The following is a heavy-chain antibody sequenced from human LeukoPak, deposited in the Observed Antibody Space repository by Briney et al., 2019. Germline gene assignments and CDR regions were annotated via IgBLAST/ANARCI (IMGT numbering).Heavy chain of an antibody. Sequence: ASVKVSCKGSGYTFRTYGISWMRQAPGQGLEWMGWISVHNGNTNYAQKVQGRVTMTTDTSTSTAYMELRSLRSDDTAVYHCARGVGATFDAFDIWGQGTMVTVSS. D-gene: IGHD1-26*01. CDR2: ISVHNGNT. CDR3: ARGVGATFDAFDI. V-gene: IGHV1-18*01. CDR1: GYTFRTYG. J-gene: IGHJ3*02.